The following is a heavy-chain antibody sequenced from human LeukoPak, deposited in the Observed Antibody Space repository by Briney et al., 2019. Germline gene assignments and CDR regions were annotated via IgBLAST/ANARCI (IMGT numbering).Heavy chain of an antibody. CDR2: ISSSGSTI. Sequence: GGSLRLSCAASGFTVSSNSMNWVRQAPGKGLEWVSYISSSGSTIYYADSVKGRFTISRDNAKNSLYLQMNSLRAEDTAVYYCARVTPVASDYWGQGTLVTVSS. CDR1: GFTVSSNS. V-gene: IGHV3-48*04. CDR3: ARVTPVASDY. D-gene: IGHD2-15*01. J-gene: IGHJ4*02.